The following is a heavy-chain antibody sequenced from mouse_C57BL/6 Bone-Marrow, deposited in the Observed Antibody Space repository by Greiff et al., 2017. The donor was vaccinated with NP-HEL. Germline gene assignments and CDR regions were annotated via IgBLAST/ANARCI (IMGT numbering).Heavy chain of an antibody. V-gene: IGHV7-3*01. CDR1: GFTFTDYY. D-gene: IGHD1-1*01. J-gene: IGHJ2*01. CDR2: IRNKANGYTT. CDR3: ARCSYYGSSYDY. Sequence: EVKLVESGGGLVQPGGSLSLSCAASGFTFTDYYMSWVRQPPGKALEWLGFIRNKANGYTTEYSASVKGRFTISRDNSQSILYLQMNALRAEDSATYYCARCSYYGSSYDYWGQGTTLTVSS.